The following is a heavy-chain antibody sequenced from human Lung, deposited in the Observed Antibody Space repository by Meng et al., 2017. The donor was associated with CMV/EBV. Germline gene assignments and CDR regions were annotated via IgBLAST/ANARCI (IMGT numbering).Heavy chain of an antibody. CDR2: LIPVLNKA. Sequence: QRVQSGADVKKPGPSVKVSCKASGYTFTSYGISWVRQAPGQGLEWMGGLIPVLNKAKSAPRFQDRVTFTADETTTTAYMELSSLTFEGTAVYFCARGRGNQPLFDFWGQGTLVTVSS. J-gene: IGHJ4*02. CDR1: GYTFTSYG. D-gene: IGHD2/OR15-2a*01. V-gene: IGHV1-69*10. CDR3: ARGRGNQPLFDF.